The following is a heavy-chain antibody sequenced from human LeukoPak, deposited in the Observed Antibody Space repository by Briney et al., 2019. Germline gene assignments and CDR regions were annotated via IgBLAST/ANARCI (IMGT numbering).Heavy chain of an antibody. D-gene: IGHD6-6*01. J-gene: IGHJ6*03. CDR2: IYTSGST. V-gene: IGHV4-4*07. Sequence: SETLSLTCTVSGGSISSYYWSWIRQPAGKGLEWIGRIYTSGSTNYNPSLKSRVTMSVDTSKNQFFLKLSSVTAADTAVYYCARDQQLVRYYYYMDVWGKGTTVTVSS. CDR1: GGSISSYY. CDR3: ARDQQLVRYYYYMDV.